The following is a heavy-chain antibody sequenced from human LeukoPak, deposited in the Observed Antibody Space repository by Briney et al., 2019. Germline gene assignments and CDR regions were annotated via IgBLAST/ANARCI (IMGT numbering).Heavy chain of an antibody. J-gene: IGHJ4*02. Sequence: GSLRLSCAASGFTVSSNYMSWVRQAPGKGLEWVSVIYSGGSTYYADSVKGRFTISRDNSKNTLYLQMNSLRAEDTAVYYCASTFYGDSPPYWGQGTLVTVSS. D-gene: IGHD4-17*01. V-gene: IGHV3-66*01. CDR1: GFTVSSNY. CDR2: IYSGGST. CDR3: ASTFYGDSPPY.